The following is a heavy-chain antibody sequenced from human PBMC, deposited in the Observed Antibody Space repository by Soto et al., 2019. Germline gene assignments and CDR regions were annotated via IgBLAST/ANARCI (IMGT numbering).Heavy chain of an antibody. CDR1: GGTFSSYA. J-gene: IGHJ3*02. CDR3: ARENESYRPHRYAFDI. D-gene: IGHD1-26*01. CDR2: IIPIFGTA. V-gene: IGHV1-69*01. Sequence: QVQLVQSGAEVKRPGSSVKVSCKASGGTFSSYAISWVRQAPGQGLEWMGGIIPIFGTANYAQKFQGRVTITADESTSTAYMELSSLRSEDTAVYYCARENESYRPHRYAFDIWGQGTMVTVSS.